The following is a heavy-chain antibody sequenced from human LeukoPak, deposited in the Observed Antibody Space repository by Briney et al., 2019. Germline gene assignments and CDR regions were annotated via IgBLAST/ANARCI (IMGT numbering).Heavy chain of an antibody. CDR1: GFTFGDYA. Sequence: GGSLRLSCTASGFTFGDYAMSWVRQASGKGLGWVGFIRSKAYGGTTEYAASVKGRFTISRDDSKSIAYLQMNSLKTEDTAVYYCTRDPTHCGGDCYSIDYWGQGTLVTVSS. CDR2: IRSKAYGGTT. D-gene: IGHD2-21*02. CDR3: TRDPTHCGGDCYSIDY. V-gene: IGHV3-49*04. J-gene: IGHJ4*02.